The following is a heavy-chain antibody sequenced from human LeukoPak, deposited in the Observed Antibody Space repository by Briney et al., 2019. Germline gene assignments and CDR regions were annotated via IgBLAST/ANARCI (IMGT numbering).Heavy chain of an antibody. CDR1: GYRFTGYY. Sequence: ASVKVSCKASGYRFTGYYMHWMRHAPGHRLEWMGWINPDSGGTNYARKFQGRVTMTRDTSISTAYMELSSLRSDDTAVYYCAPTDVSYFDYWGPGTLVTVSS. D-gene: IGHD3-16*01. CDR3: APTDVSYFDY. J-gene: IGHJ4*02. V-gene: IGHV1-2*02. CDR2: INPDSGGT.